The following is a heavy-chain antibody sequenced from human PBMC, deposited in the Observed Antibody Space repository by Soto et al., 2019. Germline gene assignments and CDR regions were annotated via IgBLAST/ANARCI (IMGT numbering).Heavy chain of an antibody. CDR2: IIPIFDTK. Sequence: QLQLVQSGAELKKPGSTVTVSCKASGGTLRDCGINWVRQAPGQGLEWMGGIIPIFDTKDYAQKFQGRLTITADVSTNTAYMTLSSLRYEDTAVYYCARVFGDYYGSRQGSFDYWGQGSPVTVSS. J-gene: IGHJ4*02. D-gene: IGHD3-10*01. CDR3: ARVFGDYYGSRQGSFDY. V-gene: IGHV1-69*01. CDR1: GGTLRDCG.